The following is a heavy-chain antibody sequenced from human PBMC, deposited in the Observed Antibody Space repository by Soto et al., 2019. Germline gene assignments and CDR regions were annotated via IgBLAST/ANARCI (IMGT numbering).Heavy chain of an antibody. CDR2: INPNSGGT. D-gene: IGHD3-9*01. V-gene: IGHV1-2*04. CDR3: ARATTHDILTGFDY. J-gene: IGHJ4*02. Sequence: QVQLVQSGAEVKKPGASVKVSCKASGYTFTGYYMHWVRQAPGQGLEWMVWINPNSGGTNYAQKCQGLVTITRDKSISTAYMELRRLRSDDTAVYYCARATTHDILTGFDYWGQGTLVTVSS. CDR1: GYTFTGYY.